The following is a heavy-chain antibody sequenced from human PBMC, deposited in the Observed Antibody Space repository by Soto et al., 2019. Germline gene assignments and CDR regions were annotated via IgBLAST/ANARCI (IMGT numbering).Heavy chain of an antibody. CDR1: GFPFSSYV. D-gene: IGHD4-4*01. V-gene: IGHV3-23*01. CDR2: ISGGGSNT. J-gene: IGHJ4*02. Sequence: PGGSLRLSCAASGFPFSSYVLSWVRQAPGTGLEWVSGISGGGSNTFYADYVKGRFTISRDNSKNTLLLQMNSLGAEDTAVYYCAKDSNKYSSSLRGRYFDYWGQGIGVTVSS. CDR3: AKDSNKYSSSLRGRYFDY.